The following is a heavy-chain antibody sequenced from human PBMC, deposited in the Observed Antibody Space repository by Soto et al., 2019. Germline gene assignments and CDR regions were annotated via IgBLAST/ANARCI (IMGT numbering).Heavy chain of an antibody. D-gene: IGHD3-10*01. Sequence: QVQLQESGPGLVKPSQTLSLTCTVSGGSISSGGYCWSWIRQQPGKGLDYIGYNYYSGSTYNNPALKSRVTISVDMSKTKFSLKLSSVNAADTAVYYCARGVTMVRGVIHTPYFDYWGQGTLVTVSS. CDR3: ARGVTMVRGVIHTPYFDY. V-gene: IGHV4-31*03. CDR1: GGSISSGGYC. J-gene: IGHJ4*02. CDR2: NYYSGST.